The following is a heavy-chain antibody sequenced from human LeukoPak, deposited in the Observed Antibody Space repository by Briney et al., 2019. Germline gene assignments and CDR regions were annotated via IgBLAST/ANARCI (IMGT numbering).Heavy chain of an antibody. D-gene: IGHD1-26*01. CDR3: ANVGATHYYYGMDV. J-gene: IGHJ6*02. V-gene: IGHV3-23*01. CDR1: GFTFSSYA. Sequence: GGSLRLSCAASGFTFSSYAMSWVRQAPGKGLEWVSAISGSGGSTYYADSVKGRFTISRDNSKNTLYLQMNSLRAEGTAVYYCANVGATHYYYGMDVWGQGTTVTVSS. CDR2: ISGSGGST.